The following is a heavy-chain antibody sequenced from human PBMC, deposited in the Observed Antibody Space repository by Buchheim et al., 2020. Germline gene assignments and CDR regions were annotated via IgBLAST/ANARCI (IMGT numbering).Heavy chain of an antibody. CDR3: ARDIQRKVTGSGGACYVNWFDT. CDR2: SSSSGTYK. Sequence: EVQLVESGGGLVKPGGSLRLSCAASGFTFSSYDMSWVRQAPGKGLEWVSSSSSSGTYKYYADSVKGRFTISRDNARNPLYLQMNSRRAEDTAVYYCARDIQRKVTGSGGACYVNWFDTWGQGTL. V-gene: IGHV3-21*01. D-gene: IGHD2-15*01. J-gene: IGHJ5*02. CDR1: GFTFSSYD.